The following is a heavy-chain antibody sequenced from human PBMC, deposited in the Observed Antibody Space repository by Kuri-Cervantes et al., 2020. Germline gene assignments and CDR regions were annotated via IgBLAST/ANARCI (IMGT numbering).Heavy chain of an antibody. Sequence: GESLKISCAVSGFTFSSYVMHWVRQAPGKGLEWVASITNDGNNKYYADSVKGRFTISRDNSRNTLYLQVDSLRGEDTAVYYCAKATNYGDQHFDYWGQGTLVTVSS. CDR3: AKATNYGDQHFDY. J-gene: IGHJ4*02. V-gene: IGHV3-30-3*01. D-gene: IGHD4-17*01. CDR2: ITNDGNNK. CDR1: GFTFSSYV.